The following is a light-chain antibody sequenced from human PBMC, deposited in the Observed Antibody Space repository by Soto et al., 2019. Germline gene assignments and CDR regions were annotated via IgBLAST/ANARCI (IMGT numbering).Light chain of an antibody. V-gene: IGLV2-14*03. CDR2: DVS. J-gene: IGLJ2*01. CDR3: SSYGASSTL. CDR1: SNDIGGYNY. Sequence: QSALTQPASVSGSPGQSITIPCTGTSNDIGGYNYVSWYQQHPGKVPKLRIFDVSYRPSGISDRFSGSKSGNTASLTISGLQPEDEADYYCSSYGASSTLFGGGTKLTVL.